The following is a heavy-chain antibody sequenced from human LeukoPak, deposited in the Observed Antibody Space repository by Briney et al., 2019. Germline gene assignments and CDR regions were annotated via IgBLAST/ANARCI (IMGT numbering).Heavy chain of an antibody. J-gene: IGHJ5*02. CDR1: GYSFTSYW. D-gene: IGHD6-13*01. CDR2: IYPGDSDT. CDR3: ARLRVGSSSYNWFDP. V-gene: IGHV5-51*01. Sequence: GESPKISCKGSGYSFTSYWIGWVRQIPGKGLEWMGIIYPGDSDTRYSPSFQGQVTISADKSISTAYLQWSSLKASDTAMYYCARLRVGSSSYNWFDPWGQGTLVTVSS.